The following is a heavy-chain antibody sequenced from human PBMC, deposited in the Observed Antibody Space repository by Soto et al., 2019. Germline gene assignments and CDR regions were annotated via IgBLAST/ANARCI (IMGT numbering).Heavy chain of an antibody. V-gene: IGHV1-18*01. Sequence: ASVKVSCKASGYTFTSYGISWVRQAPGQGLEWMGWISAYNGNTNYAQKLQGRVTMTTDTSTSTAYMELRSLRSDDTAVYYCARDRDLEWLLSGYYYYGMDVWGQGTTVTVSS. CDR2: ISAYNGNT. CDR1: GYTFTSYG. D-gene: IGHD3-3*01. CDR3: ARDRDLEWLLSGYYYYGMDV. J-gene: IGHJ6*02.